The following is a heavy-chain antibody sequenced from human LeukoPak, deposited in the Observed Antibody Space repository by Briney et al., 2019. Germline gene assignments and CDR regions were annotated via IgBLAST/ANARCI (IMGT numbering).Heavy chain of an antibody. V-gene: IGHV1-69*13. J-gene: IGHJ6*02. CDR1: GGTFSSYA. D-gene: IGHD3-22*01. Sequence: SVKVSCTASGGTFSSYAISWVRQAPGQGLEWMGGIIPIFGTANYAQKFQGRVTITADESTSTAYMELSSLRSEDTAVYYCARDRGYADQDYYYGMDVWGQGTTVTVSS. CDR2: IIPIFGTA. CDR3: ARDRGYADQDYYYGMDV.